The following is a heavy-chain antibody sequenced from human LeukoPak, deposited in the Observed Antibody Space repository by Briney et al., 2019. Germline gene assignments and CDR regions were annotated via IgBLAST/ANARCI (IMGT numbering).Heavy chain of an antibody. CDR3: ARVEGVRDAFDI. CDR1: GFTFSSYA. CDR2: IYSGGST. V-gene: IGHV3-53*01. D-gene: IGHD2-8*01. J-gene: IGHJ3*02. Sequence: GGSLRLSCAASGFTFSSYAMSWVRQAPGKGLEWVSVIYSGGSTYYADSVKGRFTISRDNSKNTLYLQMNSLRAEDTAVYYCARVEGVRDAFDIWGQGTMVTVSS.